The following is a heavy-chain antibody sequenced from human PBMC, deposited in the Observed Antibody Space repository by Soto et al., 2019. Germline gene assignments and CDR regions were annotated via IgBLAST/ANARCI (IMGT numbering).Heavy chain of an antibody. Sequence: PGESLKISCKGSGYSFTSYLIGWVRQMPGKGLEWMGIIYPGDSDTRYSPSFQGQVTISADKSISTAYLQWSSLKASDTAMYYCARSLSRGYYYDSSGPFAFDIWGQGTMVTVSS. CDR3: ARSLSRGYYYDSSGPFAFDI. CDR1: GYSFTSYL. V-gene: IGHV5-51*01. D-gene: IGHD3-22*01. CDR2: IYPGDSDT. J-gene: IGHJ3*02.